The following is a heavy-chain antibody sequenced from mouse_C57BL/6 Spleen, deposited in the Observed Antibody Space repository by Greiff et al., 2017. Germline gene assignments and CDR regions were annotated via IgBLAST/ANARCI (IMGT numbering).Heavy chain of an antibody. CDR1: GFTFSDYG. CDR2: ISSGSSTI. J-gene: IGHJ4*01. CDR3: ETIYYYGSGYPSYAMDY. V-gene: IGHV5-17*01. Sequence: EVQLVESGGGLVKPGGSLKLSCAASGFTFSDYGMHWVRQAPEKGLEWVAYISSGSSTIYYADTVKGRFTISRDNAKNTLFLQMTSLRSEEKAMYDCETIYYYGSGYPSYAMDYWGQGTSVTVSS. D-gene: IGHD1-1*01.